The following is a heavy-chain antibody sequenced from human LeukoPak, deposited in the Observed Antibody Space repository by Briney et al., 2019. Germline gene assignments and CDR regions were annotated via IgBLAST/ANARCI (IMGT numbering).Heavy chain of an antibody. Sequence: ASVKVSCKASGFTFTGYYMHWVRQAPGQGLEWMGWLNPNRGGTNYAQKFQGRVTMTRDTSISTAYMELSRLRSDDTAVYYCALGYSYGPFDYWGQGTLVTASS. J-gene: IGHJ4*02. D-gene: IGHD5-18*01. CDR3: ALGYSYGPFDY. V-gene: IGHV1-2*02. CDR2: LNPNRGGT. CDR1: GFTFTGYY.